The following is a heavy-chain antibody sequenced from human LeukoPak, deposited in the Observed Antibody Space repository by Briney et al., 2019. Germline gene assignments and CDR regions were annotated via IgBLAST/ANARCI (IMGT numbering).Heavy chain of an antibody. D-gene: IGHD5-24*01. V-gene: IGHV4-34*01. CDR3: ARGAARRDGYK. CDR1: GGSFTGYY. CDR2: INHSGST. Sequence: SETLSLTCAVYGGSFTGYYWSWIRQPPGKGLEWTGEINHSGSTNYNPSLKSRVTISVDTSKNQFSLKLTSVTAADTAVYYCARGAARRDGYKWGQGTQVTVSS. J-gene: IGHJ4*02.